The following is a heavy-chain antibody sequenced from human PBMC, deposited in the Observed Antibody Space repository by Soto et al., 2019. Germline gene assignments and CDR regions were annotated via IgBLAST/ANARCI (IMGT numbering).Heavy chain of an antibody. CDR2: IIPIFGTA. V-gene: IGHV1-69*06. CDR1: GGTFSSYA. Sequence: GASVKVSCKASGGTFSSYAISWVRQAPGQGLEWMGGIIPIFGTANYAQKFQGRVTITADKSTSTAYMELSSLRSEDTAVYYCARRTLGWELLTTYYYYYGMDVWGQGTTVTVSS. CDR3: ARRTLGWELLTTYYYYYGMDV. J-gene: IGHJ6*02. D-gene: IGHD1-26*01.